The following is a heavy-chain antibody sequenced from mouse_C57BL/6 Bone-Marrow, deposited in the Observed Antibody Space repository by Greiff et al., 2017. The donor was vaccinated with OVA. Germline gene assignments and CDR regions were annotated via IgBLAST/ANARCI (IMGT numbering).Heavy chain of an antibody. D-gene: IGHD2-4*01. CDR1: GYTFTDHT. CDR2: IYPRDGST. V-gene: IGHV1-78*01. CDR3: AAQGYYDYDVAWFAY. J-gene: IGHJ3*01. Sequence: QVQLQQSDAELVKPGASVKISCKVSGYTFTDHTIHWMKQRPEQGLEWIGYIYPRDGSTKYNEKFKGKATLTADKSSSTAYMQLNSLTSEDSAVYFCAAQGYYDYDVAWFAYWGQGTLVTVSA.